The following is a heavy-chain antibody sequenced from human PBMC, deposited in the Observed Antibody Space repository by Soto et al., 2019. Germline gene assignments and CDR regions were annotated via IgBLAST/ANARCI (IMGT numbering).Heavy chain of an antibody. CDR2: IDYSGTA. V-gene: IGHV4-39*01. CDR1: SGSISVTNVF. CDR3: ARITGRHLDY. Sequence: PSETLSLTCTVSSGSISVTNVFWGWVRQPPGKGLECIGNIDYSGTAYCSPSLATRVTFHVDTSKNQFSLTLYSVTAADTAVYYCARITGRHLDYWGQGILVTVSS. J-gene: IGHJ4*02. D-gene: IGHD1-20*01.